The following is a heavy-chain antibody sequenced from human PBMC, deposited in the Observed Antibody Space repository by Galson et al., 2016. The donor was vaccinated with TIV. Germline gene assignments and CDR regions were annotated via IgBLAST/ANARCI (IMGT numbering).Heavy chain of an antibody. V-gene: IGHV3-33*01. CDR3: GRDLAWGANCVDQ. J-gene: IGHJ4*02. CDR1: GFTFSSSG. D-gene: IGHD4/OR15-4a*01. CDR2: IWYDGSQK. Sequence: SLRLSCAASGFTFSSSGMHWVRQAPGKGLEWVAVIWYDGSQKYYADSVKGRFIISRDRAKKTLYLQMNSLRVEDTAVYYCGRDLAWGANCVDQWGLGTLVTVSS.